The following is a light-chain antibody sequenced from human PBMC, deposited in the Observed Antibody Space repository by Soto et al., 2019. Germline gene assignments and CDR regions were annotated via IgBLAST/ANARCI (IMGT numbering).Light chain of an antibody. CDR1: QDINNY. CDR2: GAS. Sequence: DIQMTQSPSSLSASVGDRVTITCQASQDINNYLNWYQQKPGKAPKLLIYGASSLQSGVPSRFNGSGSGTEFTLTISSLQPDDFATYYCQQYNSYSITFGQGTRLEI. CDR3: QQYNSYSIT. V-gene: IGKV1-16*01. J-gene: IGKJ5*01.